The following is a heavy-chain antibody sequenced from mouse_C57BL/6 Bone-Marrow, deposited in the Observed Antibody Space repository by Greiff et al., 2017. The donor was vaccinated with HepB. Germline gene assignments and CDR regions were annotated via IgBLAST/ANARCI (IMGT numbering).Heavy chain of an antibody. Sequence: EVKVVESGEGLVKPGGSLKLSCAASGFTFSSYAMSWVRQTPEKRLEWVAYISSGGDYIYYADTVKGRFTISRDNARNTLYLQMSSLKSEDTAMYYCTRDGWLLPLDYWGQGTTLTVSS. CDR3: TRDGWLLPLDY. V-gene: IGHV5-9-1*02. D-gene: IGHD2-3*01. CDR2: ISSGGDYI. CDR1: GFTFSSYA. J-gene: IGHJ2*01.